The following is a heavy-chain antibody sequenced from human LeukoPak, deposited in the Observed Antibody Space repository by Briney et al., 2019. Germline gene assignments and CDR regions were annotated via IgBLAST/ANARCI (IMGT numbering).Heavy chain of an antibody. J-gene: IGHJ5*02. CDR1: GFTFSSYG. D-gene: IGHD1-26*01. CDR2: IRYDGSNK. V-gene: IGHV3-30*02. Sequence: PGGSLRLSCAASGFTFSSYGMHWVRQAPGKGLEWVAFIRYDGSNKYYADSVTGRFPISRDKSTNTLYLQMNILRAEDTAVYICAKDIRSGGYGGDWFDPWGQGTLVTVSS. CDR3: AKDIRSGGYGGDWFDP.